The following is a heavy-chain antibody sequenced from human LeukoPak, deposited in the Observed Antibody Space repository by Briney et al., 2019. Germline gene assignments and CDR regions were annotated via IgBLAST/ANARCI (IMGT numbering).Heavy chain of an antibody. CDR3: ARGGRLIHGYYYYYMDV. J-gene: IGHJ6*03. Sequence: GASVKVSCKASGYTFTSYGISWVRQAPGQGLEWMGWISAYNGNTNYAQKLQGRVTMTTDTSTSSSYMELRSLRSDDTAVYYCARGGRLIHGYYYYYMDVWGKGTTVTVSS. D-gene: IGHD6-25*01. V-gene: IGHV1-18*01. CDR2: ISAYNGNT. CDR1: GYTFTSYG.